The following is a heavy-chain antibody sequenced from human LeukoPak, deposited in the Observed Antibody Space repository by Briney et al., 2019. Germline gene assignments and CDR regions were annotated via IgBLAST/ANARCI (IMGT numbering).Heavy chain of an antibody. D-gene: IGHD1/OR15-1a*01. V-gene: IGHV4-59*08. Sequence: SETLSLTCADSGGSINSYYWSWIRQPPGQGLEWIAYIYSSGDSNYNPSFKSRVTISVDTSKNQFSLKLTSVAAADTAIYYCARQPSGTAAFDIWGQGTMVIVSS. CDR3: ARQPSGTAAFDI. CDR2: IYSSGDS. J-gene: IGHJ3*02. CDR1: GGSINSYY.